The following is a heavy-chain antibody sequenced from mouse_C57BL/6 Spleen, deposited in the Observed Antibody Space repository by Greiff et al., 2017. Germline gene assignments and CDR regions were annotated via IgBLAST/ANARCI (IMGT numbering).Heavy chain of an antibody. J-gene: IGHJ4*01. D-gene: IGHD1-1*01. Sequence: VQLQQSGPELVKPGASVKISCKASGYTFTDYYMNWVKQSHGQSLEWIGDINPNNGGTSYNQTFKGKATLTVDKSSSTAYMELRSLTSEDSAVYYCARPKTDYYGSSYAMDYWGQGTSVTVSS. CDR3: ARPKTDYYGSSYAMDY. V-gene: IGHV1-26*01. CDR1: GYTFTDYY. CDR2: INPNNGGT.